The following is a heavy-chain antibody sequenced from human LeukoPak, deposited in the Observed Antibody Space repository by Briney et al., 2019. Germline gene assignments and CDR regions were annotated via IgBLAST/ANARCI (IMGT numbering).Heavy chain of an antibody. CDR1: GFTFSSYW. J-gene: IGHJ4*02. Sequence: GGSLRLSCAASGFTFSSYWMSWVRQAPGKGLEWVANIKQDGSEKYYVDSVKGRFTISRDNAKNSLYLQMNSLRADDTAVYYCARAMGRSFVYCYGSGSVYYFDYWGQGTLVTVSS. D-gene: IGHD3-10*01. CDR2: IKQDGSEK. V-gene: IGHV3-7*01. CDR3: ARAMGRSFVYCYGSGSVYYFDY.